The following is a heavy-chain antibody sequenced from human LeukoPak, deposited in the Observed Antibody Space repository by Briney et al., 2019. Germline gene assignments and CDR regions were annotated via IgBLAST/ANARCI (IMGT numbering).Heavy chain of an antibody. CDR2: ISSSSSYI. Sequence: GGSLRLSCAASGFTFSSYSMNWVRQAPGKGLEWVSSISSSSSYIYYPDSVKGRFTISRDNAKNSLYLQMNSLRAEDTAVYYCARAAAATNFDYWGQGTLVTVSS. V-gene: IGHV3-21*01. D-gene: IGHD6-13*01. CDR3: ARAAAATNFDY. J-gene: IGHJ4*02. CDR1: GFTFSSYS.